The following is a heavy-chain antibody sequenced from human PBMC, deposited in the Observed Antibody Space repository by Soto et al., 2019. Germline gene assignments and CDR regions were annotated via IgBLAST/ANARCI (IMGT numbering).Heavy chain of an antibody. V-gene: IGHV3-53*01. D-gene: IGHD1-1*01. CDR3: ATWHLQEHAYDI. Sequence: ECLTISFAAFGLTVSGKKYVAWVRQAPGKGLEWVSALYDLDGTYYADSVKGRFTTSSDSSRTTVYLQMNSLRPDDTAVYSCATWHLQEHAYDIWGQGTMVT. J-gene: IGHJ3*02. CDR1: GLTVSGKKY. CDR2: LYDLDGT.